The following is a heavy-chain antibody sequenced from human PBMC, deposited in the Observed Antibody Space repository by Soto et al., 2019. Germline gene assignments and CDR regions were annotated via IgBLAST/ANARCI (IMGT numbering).Heavy chain of an antibody. CDR1: GYTFTNYG. Sequence: GSVKVSCKTSGYTFTNYGISWVRQAPGQGLEWMGWITTDKGKTTYAQKFQGRVTITRDTSASTAYMELSSLRSEDTAVYYCARSYYFDWLLDYWGQGTLVTVSS. D-gene: IGHD3-9*01. CDR3: ARSYYFDWLLDY. V-gene: IGHV1-18*01. CDR2: ITTDKGKT. J-gene: IGHJ4*02.